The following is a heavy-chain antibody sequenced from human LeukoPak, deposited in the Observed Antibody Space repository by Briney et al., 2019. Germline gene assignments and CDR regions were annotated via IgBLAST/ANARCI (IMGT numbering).Heavy chain of an antibody. CDR3: TRHEFLPEAAAGADY. CDR2: IRSKADSYAT. CDR1: GFTFSGSA. V-gene: IGHV3-73*01. Sequence: GGSLRLSCAASGFTFSGSAMHWVRQASGKGLEWVGRIRSKADSYATAYAASVKGRFTISRDDSKNTAYLQMNSLKTEDTAVYYCTRHEFLPEAAAGADYWGQGTLVTVSS. J-gene: IGHJ4*02. D-gene: IGHD6-13*01.